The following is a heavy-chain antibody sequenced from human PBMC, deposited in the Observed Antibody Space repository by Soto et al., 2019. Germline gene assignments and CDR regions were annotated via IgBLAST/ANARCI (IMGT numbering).Heavy chain of an antibody. D-gene: IGHD2-21*01. CDR2: IKSKTDGGTT. CDR3: IVRYPYYFDY. Sequence: EVQLVESGGGLVKPGGSLRLSCAASGFTFSNAWMNWVRQAPGKGLEWVGRIKSKTDGGTTDYAAPVKGRFTISRDDTKNPLYLQMNSLKTEDPAVYYCIVRYPYYFDYWGHGTLVTVSS. J-gene: IGHJ4*01. V-gene: IGHV3-15*07. CDR1: GFTFSNAW.